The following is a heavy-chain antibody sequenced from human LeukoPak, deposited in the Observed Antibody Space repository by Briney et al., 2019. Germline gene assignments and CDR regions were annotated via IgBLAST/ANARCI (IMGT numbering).Heavy chain of an antibody. V-gene: IGHV1-3*01. CDR2: INAGNGNT. CDR1: GYTFTSYA. Sequence: ASVKLSCKASGYTFTSYAMHWVRQAPGQRLEWMGWINAGNGNTKYSQKFQGRVTITRDTSASTAYMELSSLRSEDTAVYYCARVGYSGSWYLYYYYGMDVWGQGTTVTVSS. CDR3: ARVGYSGSWYLYYYYGMDV. D-gene: IGHD6-13*01. J-gene: IGHJ6*02.